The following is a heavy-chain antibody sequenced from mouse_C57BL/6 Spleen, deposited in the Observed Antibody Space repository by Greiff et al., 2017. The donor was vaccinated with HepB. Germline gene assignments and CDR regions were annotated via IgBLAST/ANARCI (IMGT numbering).Heavy chain of an antibody. CDR1: GYAFSSSW. V-gene: IGHV1-82*01. J-gene: IGHJ3*01. Sequence: VQLQQSGPELVKPGASVKISCKASGYAFSSSWMNWVKQRPGKGLEWIGRIYPGDGDTNYNGKFKGKATLTADKSSSTAYMQLSSLTSEDSAVYFGARDWDKAYWGQGTLVTVSA. CDR3: ARDWDKAY. CDR2: IYPGDGDT. D-gene: IGHD4-1*01.